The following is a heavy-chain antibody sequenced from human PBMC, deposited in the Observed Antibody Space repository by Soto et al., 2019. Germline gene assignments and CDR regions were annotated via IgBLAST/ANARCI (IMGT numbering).Heavy chain of an antibody. Sequence: EVQLVESGGGLVQPGGSLKISCAASGFALSDSAVHWVRQAPGQGLEWVGRIKSRAENFATAFAASVSGRFTIFRDDSTNTASLQMTGLKTEDTAVYFCTRLSRSEVFWFDPWGQGTLVTVSS. V-gene: IGHV3-73*02. CDR3: TRLSRSEVFWFDP. J-gene: IGHJ5*02. CDR1: GFALSDSA. CDR2: IKSRAENFAT.